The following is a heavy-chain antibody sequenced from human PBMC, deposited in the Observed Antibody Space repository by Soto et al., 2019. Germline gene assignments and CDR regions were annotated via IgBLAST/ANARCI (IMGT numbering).Heavy chain of an antibody. J-gene: IGHJ6*02. CDR1: GFTFSSYA. V-gene: IGHV3-23*01. D-gene: IGHD4-17*01. CDR3: AKSSNFETTVTAYGMDV. CDR2: ISGSGGST. Sequence: EVQLLESGGGLVQPGGSLRLSCAASGFTFSSYAMSWFRQAPGKGLEWVSAISGSGGSTYYADSVKGRFTISRDNSKNTLYLQMNRLRAEDTAVYYCAKSSNFETTVTAYGMDVWGQGTTVTVSS.